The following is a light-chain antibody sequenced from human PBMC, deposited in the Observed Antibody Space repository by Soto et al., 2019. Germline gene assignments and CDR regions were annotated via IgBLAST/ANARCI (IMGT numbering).Light chain of an antibody. Sequence: EIVLTQSPGTLSLSPGERATLSCRANQNVFSNYLAWYQQKPGQAPRLLIYGASARATAIPDRFSGSGSETDFTLTISRLEPEDFAVYFCQQRSNWLTFGGGTKVDIK. J-gene: IGKJ4*01. CDR2: GAS. CDR3: QQRSNWLT. CDR1: QNVFSNY. V-gene: IGKV3D-20*02.